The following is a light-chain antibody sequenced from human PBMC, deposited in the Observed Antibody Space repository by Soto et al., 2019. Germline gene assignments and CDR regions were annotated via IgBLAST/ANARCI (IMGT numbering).Light chain of an antibody. V-gene: IGKV1D-12*01. Sequence: DIQMTPSPSSVSASVGDRVTITCRASQYISSWLAWYQQKPGKAPKLLIYATSSLQTGVPSRFSGSASGTDFTLTISSLQPEDFATYYCQQGGSFPLTFGGGTKVELK. CDR1: QYISSW. J-gene: IGKJ4*01. CDR2: ATS. CDR3: QQGGSFPLT.